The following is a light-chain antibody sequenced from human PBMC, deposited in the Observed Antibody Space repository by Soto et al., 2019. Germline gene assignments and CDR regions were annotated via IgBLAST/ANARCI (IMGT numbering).Light chain of an antibody. J-gene: IGLJ3*02. CDR2: EVS. CDR1: SSDVGAYNY. CDR3: TSYTSSSSWV. Sequence: QSALTQPASVSGSPGQSITISCTGTSSDVGAYNYVSWYQQHPDKAPKLMIYEVSNRPSGLSNRFSGSKSGNTASLTISGLQAEYEADYYCTSYTSSSSWVFGGGTKLTVL. V-gene: IGLV2-14*01.